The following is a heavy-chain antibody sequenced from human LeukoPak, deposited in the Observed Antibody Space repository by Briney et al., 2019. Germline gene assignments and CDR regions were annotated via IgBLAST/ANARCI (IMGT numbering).Heavy chain of an antibody. CDR2: INHSGST. CDR1: GGSISSYY. J-gene: IGHJ4*02. D-gene: IGHD6-19*01. CDR3: ARVLQSIAVAGTSYYFDY. V-gene: IGHV4-34*01. Sequence: SETLSLTCTVSGGSISSYYWSWIRQPPGKGLEWIGEINHSGSTNYNPSLKSRVTISVDTSKNQFSLKLSSVTAADTAVYYCARVLQSIAVAGTSYYFDYWGQGTLVTVSS.